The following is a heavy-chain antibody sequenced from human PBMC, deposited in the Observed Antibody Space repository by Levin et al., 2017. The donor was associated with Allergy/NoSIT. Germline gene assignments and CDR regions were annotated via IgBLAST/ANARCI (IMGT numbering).Heavy chain of an antibody. D-gene: IGHD3-22*01. V-gene: IGHV3-30-3*01. CDR3: ARDGPMTPGPAY. CDR2: ISYDGSNK. Sequence: SCAASGFTFSSYAMHWVRQAPGKGLEWVAVISYDGSNKYYADSVKGRFTISRDNSKNTLYLQMNSLRAEDTAVYYCARDGPMTPGPAYWGQGTLVTVSS. J-gene: IGHJ4*02. CDR1: GFTFSSYA.